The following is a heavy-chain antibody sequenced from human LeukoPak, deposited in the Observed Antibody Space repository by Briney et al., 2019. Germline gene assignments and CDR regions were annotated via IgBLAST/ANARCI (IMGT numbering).Heavy chain of an antibody. CDR1: GFIFRDYA. CDR3: AKEIGRLGVPLYDY. V-gene: IGHV3-23*01. CDR2: ISDNGGGP. D-gene: IGHD3/OR15-3a*01. Sequence: GGSLRLSCVVSGFIFRDYAMSWVRQAPGEGLEWVAGISDNGGGPYYADSLKGRITISRDNSKNILYLQMNSLRAEDTAVYYCAKEIGRLGVPLYDYWGRGTLVTASS. J-gene: IGHJ4*02.